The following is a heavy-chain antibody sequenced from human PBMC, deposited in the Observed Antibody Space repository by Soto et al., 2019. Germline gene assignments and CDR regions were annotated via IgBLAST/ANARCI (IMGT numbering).Heavy chain of an antibody. J-gene: IGHJ4*02. Sequence: QVHLVQSGAEVKKPGASVKVSCKASGYTFTTYGIAWVRQAPGQGLEWMGWISAYNANTDYAQRLQGRVTITTDTSTSTAHMELRSLRSDDTAVYYFARGRDLDYWGQGTLVTVSS. D-gene: IGHD1-26*01. V-gene: IGHV1-18*01. CDR1: GYTFTTYG. CDR3: ARGRDLDY. CDR2: ISAYNANT.